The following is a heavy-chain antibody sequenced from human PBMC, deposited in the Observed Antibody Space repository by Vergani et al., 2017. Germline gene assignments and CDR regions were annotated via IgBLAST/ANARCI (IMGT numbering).Heavy chain of an antibody. V-gene: IGHV1-3*01. CDR1: GYTFTDYA. CDR3: ARVQYYYDSSGYYYLSAFDI. D-gene: IGHD3-22*01. CDR2: INAGNGNT. Sequence: QVQLVQSGAEVKKPGASVKVSCKASGYTFTDYAMPWVRPAPGQRLEWMGWINAGNGNTKYSQKFQGRVTIIRDTAASTAYMELSSLRSEDTALYYCARVQYYYDSSGYYYLSAFDIWGQGTMVTVSS. J-gene: IGHJ3*02.